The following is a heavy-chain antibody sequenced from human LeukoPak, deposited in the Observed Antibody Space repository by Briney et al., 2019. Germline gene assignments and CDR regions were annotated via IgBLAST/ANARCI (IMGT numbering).Heavy chain of an antibody. CDR3: ARGNGDY. CDR1: SYSISSGYF. V-gene: IGHV4-38-2*02. D-gene: IGHD1-1*01. CDR2: VYHTGTS. J-gene: IGHJ4*02. Sequence: SETLSLTCTVSSYSISSGYFWGWIRQPPGKGLEWIGSVYHTGTSYYNPSLKSRVTISVDTSKNQFSLKLSSVTAADTAVYYCARGNGDYWGQGTLVTVSS.